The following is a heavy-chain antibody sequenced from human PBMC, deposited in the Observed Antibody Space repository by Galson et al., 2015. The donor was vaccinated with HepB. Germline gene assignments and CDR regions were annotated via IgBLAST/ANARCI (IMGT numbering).Heavy chain of an antibody. V-gene: IGHV3-7*01. CDR3: ARDPGYSSGWSFYFDY. J-gene: IGHJ4*02. CDR1: GFTFSSYW. CDR2: IKQDGSEK. Sequence: SLRLSCAASGFTFSSYWMSWVRQAPGKGLEWVANIKQDGSEKYYVDSVEGRFTISRDNAKNSLYLQMNSLRAEDTAVYYCARDPGYSSGWSFYFDYWGQGTLVTVSS. D-gene: IGHD6-19*01.